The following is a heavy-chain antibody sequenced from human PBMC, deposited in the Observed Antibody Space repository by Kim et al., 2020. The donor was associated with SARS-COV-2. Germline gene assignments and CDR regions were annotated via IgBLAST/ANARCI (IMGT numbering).Heavy chain of an antibody. V-gene: IGHV1-46*01. CDR3: VRVSYYYDSSGYYNGAFDI. D-gene: IGHD3-22*01. J-gene: IGHJ3*02. CDR1: GYTFTSYY. Sequence: ASVKVSCKASGYTFTSYYMHWVRQAPGQGLEWMGIINPSGGSTSYAQKFQGRVTMTRDTSTSTVYMELSSLRSEDTAVYYCVRVSYYYDSSGYYNGAFDIWGQGTMVNVSS. CDR2: INPSGGST.